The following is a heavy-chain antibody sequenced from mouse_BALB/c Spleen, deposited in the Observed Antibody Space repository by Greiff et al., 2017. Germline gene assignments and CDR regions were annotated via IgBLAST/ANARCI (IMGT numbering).Heavy chain of an antibody. V-gene: IGHV2-9*02. D-gene: IGHD3-1*01. CDR2: IWAGGST. CDR1: GFSLTSYG. Sequence: QVQLKESGPGLVAPSQSLSITCTVSGFSLTSYGVHWVRQPPGKGLEWLGVIWAGGSTNYNSALMSRLSISKDNSKSQVFLKMNSLQTDDTAMYYCARDGGLGLQRALFAYWGQGTLVTVSA. CDR3: ARDGGLGLQRALFAY. J-gene: IGHJ3*01.